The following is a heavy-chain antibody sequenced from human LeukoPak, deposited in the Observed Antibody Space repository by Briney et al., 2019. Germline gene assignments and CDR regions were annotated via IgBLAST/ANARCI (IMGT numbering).Heavy chain of an antibody. CDR1: GFTVSSNY. CDR2: IYTGGST. D-gene: IGHD6-19*01. CDR3: ARGVGRIAVARGLLSYFDR. V-gene: IGHV3-53*01. Sequence: GGSLRLSCAASGFTVSSNYMTWVRQAPGKGLEWVSVIYTGGSTHSADSVKGRFTISRDNSKNTLSLQMNNLRAEDTAVYYCARGVGRIAVARGLLSYFDRWGQGTLVTVSS. J-gene: IGHJ4*02.